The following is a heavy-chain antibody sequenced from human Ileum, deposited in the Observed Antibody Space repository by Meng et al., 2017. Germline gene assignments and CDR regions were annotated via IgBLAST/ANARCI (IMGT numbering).Heavy chain of an antibody. CDR1: GDTLNKDT. D-gene: IGHD6-13*01. V-gene: IGHV1-69*02. CDR2: TIPILGIA. J-gene: IGHJ4*02. CDR3: ARHQASIAAAGLDY. Sequence: NKAAPSVTRSFKASGDTLNKDTISWLPQSTAHELEFMQRTIPILGIANYAPKVQGRITITADKSTSTAYMELSSLRSDDTAVYYFARHQASIAAAGLDYWGQGMLVTVSS.